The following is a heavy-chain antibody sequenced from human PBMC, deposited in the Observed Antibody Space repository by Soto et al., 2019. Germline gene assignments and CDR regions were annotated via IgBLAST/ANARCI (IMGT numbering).Heavy chain of an antibody. Sequence: EVQLVESGGGLIQPGGSLRLSCAVSGLTVCSYAMSWVRQAPGEGLEWVSVIYASDSTHYADSVKGRFTISRDNSKNTLFLQMNSLRAEDTAVYYCAKGWMDVWGQGTTVTVS. CDR2: IYASDST. CDR3: AKGWMDV. J-gene: IGHJ6*02. V-gene: IGHV3-53*01. CDR1: GLTVCSYA.